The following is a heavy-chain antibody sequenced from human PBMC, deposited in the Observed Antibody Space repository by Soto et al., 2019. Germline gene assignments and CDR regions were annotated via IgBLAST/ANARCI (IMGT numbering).Heavy chain of an antibody. V-gene: IGHV4-30-2*01. Sequence: SETLSLTCAVSGGSISSGGYSWSWIRQPPGKGLEWIGYIYHSGSTYYNPSLKSRVTISVDRSKNQFSLKLSSVTAADTAVYYCARAGHNWFDPWGQGTLVTVSS. CDR3: ARAGHNWFDP. CDR2: IYHSGST. CDR1: GGSISSGGYS. J-gene: IGHJ5*02.